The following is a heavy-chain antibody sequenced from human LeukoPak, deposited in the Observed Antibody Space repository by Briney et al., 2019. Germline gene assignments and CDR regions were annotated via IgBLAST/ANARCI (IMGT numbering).Heavy chain of an antibody. CDR2: ISSSSSYI. CDR1: GFTFSSYS. V-gene: IGHV3-21*01. Sequence: KAGGSLRLSCAASGFTFSSYSMNWVRQAPGKGLEWVSSISSSSSYIYYADSVKGRFTISRDNAKNSLYLQMNSLRAEDTAVYYCARDERFLEWVLSGDAFDIWGQGTMVTVSS. J-gene: IGHJ3*02. CDR3: ARDERFLEWVLSGDAFDI. D-gene: IGHD3-3*01.